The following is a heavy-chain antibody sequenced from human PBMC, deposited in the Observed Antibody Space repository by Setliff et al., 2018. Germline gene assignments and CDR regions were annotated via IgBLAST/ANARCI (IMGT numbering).Heavy chain of an antibody. Sequence: ASVKVSCKASGYTFTSYGFSWVRQAPGQGLEWMGWISVYNGKTKYAQKFQGRVTKTTDTSTRTAYMEVTSLRSDDTAVYYCATEKFPGDWGDYWGQGTLVTVSS. V-gene: IGHV1-18*01. CDR1: GYTFTSYG. D-gene: IGHD2-21*01. CDR3: ATEKFPGDWGDY. J-gene: IGHJ4*02. CDR2: ISVYNGKT.